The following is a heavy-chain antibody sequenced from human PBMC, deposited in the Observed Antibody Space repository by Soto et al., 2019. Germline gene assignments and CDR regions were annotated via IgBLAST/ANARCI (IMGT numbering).Heavy chain of an antibody. D-gene: IGHD2-21*01. CDR2: INPETGGT. CDR1: GYTFTGYY. J-gene: IGHJ6*02. Sequence: QVQLVQSGADVKTPGASVRVSCKASGYTFTGYYVHWVREAPVQGLEWMGWINPETGGTSYAQKFQGRVTLSRDTSINTAYLELSSLRFDDAAVYFCARERFQVISDGMDVWGQGTTVTVSS. CDR3: ARERFQVISDGMDV. V-gene: IGHV1-2*02.